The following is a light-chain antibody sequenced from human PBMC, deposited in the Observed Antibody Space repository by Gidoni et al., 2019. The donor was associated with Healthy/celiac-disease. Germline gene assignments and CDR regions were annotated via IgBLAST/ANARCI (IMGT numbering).Light chain of an antibody. CDR2: AAS. Sequence: DIQMTQSPSSLSASIEDRVTITCRASQSINAYITWYQQRPGTAPTLLIYAASSLQIGVPSRFSGSGSGTDVTLTISSLQPEDFATYYCQQSYSTPYTFGQGTKLEIK. J-gene: IGKJ2*01. V-gene: IGKV1-39*01. CDR1: QSINAY. CDR3: QQSYSTPYT.